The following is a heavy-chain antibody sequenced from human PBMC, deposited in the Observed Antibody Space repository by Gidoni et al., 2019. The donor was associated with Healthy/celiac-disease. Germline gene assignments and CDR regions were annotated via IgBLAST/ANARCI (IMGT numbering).Heavy chain of an antibody. CDR3: ARDLNRGSYGDGGLDY. J-gene: IGHJ4*02. CDR1: GVTFSSYG. D-gene: IGHD5-18*01. Sequence: QVQLVESGGGVVQPGRSLRLSCAASGVTFSSYGMHWVRQAPGKGLEWVAVIWYDGSNKYYADSVKGRFTISRDNSKNTLYLQMNSLRAEDTAVYYCARDLNRGSYGDGGLDYWGQGTLVTVSS. CDR2: IWYDGSNK. V-gene: IGHV3-33*01.